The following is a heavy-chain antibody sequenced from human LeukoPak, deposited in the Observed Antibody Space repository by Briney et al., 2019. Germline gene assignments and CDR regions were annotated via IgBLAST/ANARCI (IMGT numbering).Heavy chain of an antibody. J-gene: IGHJ4*02. CDR2: ISWNSGSV. CDR1: GFTFDDCA. CDR3: ATVGGSYSPADY. V-gene: IGHV3-9*01. D-gene: IGHD1-26*01. Sequence: GRSLRLSCAASGFTFDDCAMHWVRQAPGKGLEWVSGISWNSGSVGYVDSVKGRFTISRDNAKNSLYLQMNSLRAEDTAVYYCATVGGSYSPADYWGQGTLVTVSS.